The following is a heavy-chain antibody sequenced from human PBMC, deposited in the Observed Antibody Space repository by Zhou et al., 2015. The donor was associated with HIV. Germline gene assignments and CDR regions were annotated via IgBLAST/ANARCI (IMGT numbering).Heavy chain of an antibody. Sequence: QVQLVQSGAEVKKPGSSVKVSCKASGGTFSSYAISWVRQAPGQGLEWMGGIIPIFGTANYAQKFQGRVTITADESTSTAYMELSSLRSEDTAVYYCARGRAPRYYYGSGVMMNNWFRPVGPGNPGPPSP. J-gene: IGHJ5*02. D-gene: IGHD3-10*01. CDR2: IIPIFGTA. V-gene: IGHV1-69*01. CDR3: ARGRAPRYYYGSGVMMNNWFRP. CDR1: GGTFSSYA.